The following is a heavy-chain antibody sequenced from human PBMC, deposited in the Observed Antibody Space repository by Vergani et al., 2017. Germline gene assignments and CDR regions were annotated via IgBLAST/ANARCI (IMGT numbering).Heavy chain of an antibody. CDR2: IIPILGIA. J-gene: IGHJ3*02. CDR1: GGTFSSYA. D-gene: IGHD3-3*01. CDR3: ARSRSIFGVAKDAFDI. V-gene: IGHV1-69*04. Sequence: QVQLVQSGAEVKKPGASVKVSCKASGGTFSSYAISWVRQAPGQGLERMGRIIPILGIANYAQKFQGRVTITADKSTSTAYMELSSLRSEDTAVYYCARSRSIFGVAKDAFDIWGQGAMVTVAS.